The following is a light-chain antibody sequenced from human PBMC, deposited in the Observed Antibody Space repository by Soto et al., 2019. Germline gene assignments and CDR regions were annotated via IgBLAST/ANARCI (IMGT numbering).Light chain of an antibody. CDR3: QQYGSSPLYT. CDR1: QSVSSSY. J-gene: IGKJ2*01. CDR2: AAS. V-gene: IGKV3-20*01. Sequence: EIVLTQSPGTLSLSPGERATLSCRASQSVSSSYLAWYQQKPGQAPRLLIYAASSRATGIPDRFSGSGSGTDFTRTISRLEPEDFAVYYCQQYGSSPLYTFGQGTKLESK.